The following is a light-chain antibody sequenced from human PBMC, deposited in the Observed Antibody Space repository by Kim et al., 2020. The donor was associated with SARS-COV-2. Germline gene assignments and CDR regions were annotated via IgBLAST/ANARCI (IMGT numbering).Light chain of an antibody. CDR2: DAS. CDR3: QQYNSDSKT. V-gene: IGKV1-5*01. Sequence: AAVGDRVTITCRASQSISSWLAWYQQRPGKAPQLLIYDASSLESGVASRFSGSGSGTEFTLTISSLQPDDFATYYCQQYNSDSKTFGQGTKVDIK. J-gene: IGKJ1*01. CDR1: QSISSW.